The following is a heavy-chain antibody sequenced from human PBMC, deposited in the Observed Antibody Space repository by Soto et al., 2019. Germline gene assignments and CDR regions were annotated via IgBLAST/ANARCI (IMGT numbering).Heavy chain of an antibody. J-gene: IGHJ3*02. CDR1: GFTFSSYS. D-gene: IGHD1-7*01. Sequence: GSLRLSCAASGFTFSSYSMNWVRQAPGKGLEWVSSISSSSSYIYYADSVKGRFTISRDNAKNSLYLQMNSLRAEDTAVYYCARDHGPITGTTAFDIWGQGTMVTVSS. CDR3: ARDHGPITGTTAFDI. CDR2: ISSSSSYI. V-gene: IGHV3-21*01.